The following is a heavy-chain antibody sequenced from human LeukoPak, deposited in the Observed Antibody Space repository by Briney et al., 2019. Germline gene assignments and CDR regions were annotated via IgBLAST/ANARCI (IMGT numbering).Heavy chain of an antibody. CDR3: ARVSQWLDSPFDY. V-gene: IGHV1-46*01. Sequence: GASVKVSCKAFGYTFTSNYMHRVRQAPGQGPEWMGVISPSGGSTTYAQKFQGRVTLTRDMSTSTDYLELSSLRSEDTAVYYCARVSQWLDSPFDYWGQGTLVTVSS. J-gene: IGHJ4*02. D-gene: IGHD6-19*01. CDR1: GYTFTSNY. CDR2: ISPSGGST.